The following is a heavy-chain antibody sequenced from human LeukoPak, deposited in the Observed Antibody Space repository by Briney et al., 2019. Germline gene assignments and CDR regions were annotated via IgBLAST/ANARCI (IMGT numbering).Heavy chain of an antibody. CDR3: ARDPGDYDYYGMDV. CDR1: GGSISSYY. D-gene: IGHD4-17*01. V-gene: IGHV4-59*01. Sequence: SETLSLTCTVAGGSISSYYWSWIRQPPGKGLEWIGYIYYGGSTSYNPSLKSRVTISVDTSKNQFSLKLSSVTAADTAVYYCARDPGDYDYYGMDVWGQGTTVTVSS. J-gene: IGHJ6*02. CDR2: IYYGGST.